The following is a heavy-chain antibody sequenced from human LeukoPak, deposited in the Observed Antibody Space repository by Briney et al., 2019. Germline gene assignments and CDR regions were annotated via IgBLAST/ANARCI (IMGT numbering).Heavy chain of an antibody. CDR2: FDPEDGET. J-gene: IGHJ3*02. Sequence: GASVTVSCKVSGYTLTELSMHWVRQAPGKGLEWMGGFDPEDGETIYAQKFQGRVTMTEDTSTDTAYMELSSLRSEDTAVYYCACRVVVGAKGPDAFDIWGQGTMVTVSS. CDR1: GYTLTELS. V-gene: IGHV1-24*01. CDR3: ACRVVVGAKGPDAFDI. D-gene: IGHD2-15*01.